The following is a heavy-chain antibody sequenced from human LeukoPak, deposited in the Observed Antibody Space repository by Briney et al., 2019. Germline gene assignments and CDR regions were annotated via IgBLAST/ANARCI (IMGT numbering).Heavy chain of an antibody. CDR1: GYTFTNYG. V-gene: IGHV1-18*01. Sequence: ASVKVSCKASGYTFTNYGISWVRQAPGRGPEWMGWIGGYNGKTNYAQKFQGRVTMTTDTSTSTAYMELRSLRSDDTAVYYCARDDYGDYVSYFQHWGQGTLVIVSS. D-gene: IGHD4-17*01. CDR2: IGGYNGKT. CDR3: ARDDYGDYVSYFQH. J-gene: IGHJ1*01.